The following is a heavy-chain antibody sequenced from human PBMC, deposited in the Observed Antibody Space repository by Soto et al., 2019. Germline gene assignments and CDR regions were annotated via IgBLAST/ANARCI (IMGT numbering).Heavy chain of an antibody. D-gene: IGHD6-13*01. J-gene: IGHJ6*02. V-gene: IGHV3-7*03. CDR1: GFSLSIYW. CDR3: ARAGAAARYYGMDV. Sequence: GGSLRLSCAASGFSLSIYWMSWVRQAPGKGLEWVANIKQDGSDIHYVDSVKGRFTISRDNAKNSLYLQMNSLRAEDTAVYYCARAGAAARYYGMDVWGQGTTVTVSS. CDR2: IKQDGSDI.